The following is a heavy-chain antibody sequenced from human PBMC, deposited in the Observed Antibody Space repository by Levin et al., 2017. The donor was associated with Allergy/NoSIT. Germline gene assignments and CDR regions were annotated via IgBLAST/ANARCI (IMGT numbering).Heavy chain of an antibody. Sequence: SETLSLTCAVYGGSFSGYYWSWIRQPPGKGLEWIGEINHSGSTNYNPSLKSRVTISVDTSKNQFSLKLSSVTAADTAVYYCARGQYCSGGSCYSLSPWGQGTLVTVSS. CDR2: INHSGST. V-gene: IGHV4-34*01. CDR1: GGSFSGYY. J-gene: IGHJ5*02. D-gene: IGHD2-15*01. CDR3: ARGQYCSGGSCYSLSP.